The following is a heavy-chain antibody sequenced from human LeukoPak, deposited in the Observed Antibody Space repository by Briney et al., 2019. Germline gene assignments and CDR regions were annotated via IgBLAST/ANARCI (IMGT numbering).Heavy chain of an antibody. V-gene: IGHV3-74*01. CDR2: INSDGSST. CDR3: ARGETDRSYYDFWSGYYYYYYMDV. J-gene: IGHJ6*03. CDR1: GFSFSSYW. Sequence: GGSLRLSCAASGFSFSSYWMHWVRQAPGEGLVWVSRINSDGSSTSYADSVKGRFTISRDNAKNTLYLQMNSLRAEDTAVYYCARGETDRSYYDFWSGYYYYYYMDVWGKGTTVTVSS. D-gene: IGHD3-3*01.